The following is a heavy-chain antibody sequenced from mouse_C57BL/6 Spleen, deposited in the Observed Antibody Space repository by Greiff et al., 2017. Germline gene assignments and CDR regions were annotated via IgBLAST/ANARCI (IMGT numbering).Heavy chain of an antibody. CDR3: ARGFITTVVSYFDY. Sequence: EVKLMESGGGLVKPGGSLKLSCAASGFTFSSYAMSWVRQTPEKRLEWVATISDGGSYTYYPDNVKGRFTISRDNAKNHLYLQMSHLKSEDTAMYYCARGFITTVVSYFDYWGQGTTLTVSS. J-gene: IGHJ2*01. V-gene: IGHV5-4*03. CDR2: ISDGGSYT. D-gene: IGHD1-1*01. CDR1: GFTFSSYA.